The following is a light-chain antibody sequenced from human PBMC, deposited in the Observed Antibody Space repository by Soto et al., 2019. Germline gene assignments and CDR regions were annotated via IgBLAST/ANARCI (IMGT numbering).Light chain of an antibody. CDR1: QTLLHSNGYNY. CDR2: LGS. J-gene: IGKJ2*02. CDR3: MQALQTPRT. V-gene: IGKV2-28*01. Sequence: DIVMTQSPLSLPVTPGEPASISCGSSQTLLHSNGYNYLDWYLQKPGQSPRILIYLGSNRASGVPARFSGRGSGTDFTLKISRVEAEDVGVYYCMQALQTPRTFGQGTKLEIK.